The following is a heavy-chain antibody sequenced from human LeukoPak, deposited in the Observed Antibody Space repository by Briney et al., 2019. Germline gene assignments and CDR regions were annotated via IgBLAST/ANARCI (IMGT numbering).Heavy chain of an antibody. J-gene: IGHJ6*02. CDR1: GFTFSSYD. CDR3: ARELLGYGMDV. D-gene: IGHD2-15*01. V-gene: IGHV3-13*01. CDR2: IGTAGDT. Sequence: PGRSLRLSCAASGFTFSSYDMHWVRQATGKGLEWVSAIGTAGDTYYPGSVKGRFTISRENAKNSLYLQMNSLRAGDTAVYYCARELLGYGMDVWGQGTTVTVSS.